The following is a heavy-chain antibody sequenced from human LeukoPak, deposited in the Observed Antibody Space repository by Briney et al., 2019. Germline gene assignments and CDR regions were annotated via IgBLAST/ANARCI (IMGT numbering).Heavy chain of an antibody. Sequence: PSETLSLTCTVDGGSISSADYYWSWIRQPPGKGLEWIGYIYYSGSTYYNSSLESRVTISVDTSKNLFFLKLSSVTAADTAVYYCARDAAFGPMDYWGQGTLVTVSS. CDR2: IYYSGST. D-gene: IGHD3-10*01. CDR1: GGSISSADYY. CDR3: ARDAAFGPMDY. J-gene: IGHJ4*02. V-gene: IGHV4-30-4*01.